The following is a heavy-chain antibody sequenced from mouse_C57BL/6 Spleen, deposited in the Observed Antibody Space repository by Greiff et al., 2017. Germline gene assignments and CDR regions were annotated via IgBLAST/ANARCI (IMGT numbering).Heavy chain of an antibody. J-gene: IGHJ4*01. CDR3: ASQATDAMDY. V-gene: IGHV2-2*01. Sequence: VKLMESGPGLVQPSQSLSITCTVSGFSLTSYGVHWVRQSPGKVLELLGVIWSGGSTDYTAAFISRLSISKDNSKSQVFFKMNSLQADDTAIYYCASQATDAMDYWGQGTSVTVSS. CDR2: IWSGGST. CDR1: GFSLTSYG. D-gene: IGHD3-2*02.